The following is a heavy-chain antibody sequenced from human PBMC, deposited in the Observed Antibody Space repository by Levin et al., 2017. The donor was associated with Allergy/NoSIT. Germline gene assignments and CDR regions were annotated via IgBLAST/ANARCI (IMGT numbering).Heavy chain of an antibody. V-gene: IGHV1-8*01. CDR3: ATITRTTHYYYGMDV. D-gene: IGHD1-7*01. CDR2: MNPNSGNT. J-gene: IGHJ6*02. Sequence: ASVKVSCKASGYTFTSSDINWVRQATGQGLEWMGWMNPNSGNTGYAQKFQGRVTMSMNTSITTAYMELSSLRSEDTAVYFCATITRTTHYYYGMDVWGQGTTVTVSS. CDR1: GYTFTSSD.